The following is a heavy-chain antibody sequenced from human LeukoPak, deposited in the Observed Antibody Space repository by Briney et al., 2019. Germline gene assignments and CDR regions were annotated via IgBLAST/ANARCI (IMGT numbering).Heavy chain of an antibody. Sequence: PGGSLRLSCAASGFTFSRFGMHWVRQAPGKGLDWVAVISYDGSDKYYADSVKGRFTISRDNSKNTLYLQMNSLRAEDTAVYYCAKDGLSGSYLALGYWGQGTLVTVSS. CDR3: AKDGLSGSYLALGY. V-gene: IGHV3-30*18. J-gene: IGHJ4*02. CDR1: GFTFSRFG. D-gene: IGHD1-26*01. CDR2: ISYDGSDK.